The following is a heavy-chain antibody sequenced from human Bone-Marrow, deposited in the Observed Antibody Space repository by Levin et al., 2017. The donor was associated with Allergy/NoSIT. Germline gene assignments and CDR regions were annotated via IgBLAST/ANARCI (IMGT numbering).Heavy chain of an antibody. Sequence: PGGSLRLSCAASGFTFNNFAMNWVRQAPGKGLEWVSGISGGGTNTYYADSVKGRFTISRDTSKNTLYLLMKSLRAGDTALYYCAKSPGGWIYSWFDPWGQGTLVTVSS. D-gene: IGHD6-19*01. CDR1: GFTFNNFA. J-gene: IGHJ5*02. CDR3: AKSPGGWIYSWFDP. CDR2: ISGGGTNT. V-gene: IGHV3-23*01.